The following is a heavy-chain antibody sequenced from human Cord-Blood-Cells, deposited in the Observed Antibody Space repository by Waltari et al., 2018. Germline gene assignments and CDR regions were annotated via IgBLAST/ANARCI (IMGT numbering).Heavy chain of an antibody. CDR2: IRYDGSNK. D-gene: IGHD4-4*01. V-gene: IGHV3-30*02. CDR3: AKEGNAYFDY. J-gene: IGHJ4*02. Sequence: QVQLVESGGGVVQPGGSLRLSCAASGFTFSSYGMHWVRQAPGNGLGWVAFIRYDGSNKYYSDSVKGRFTISRDNSKNTLYLQMNSLRAEDTAVYYCAKEGNAYFDYWGQGTLVTVSS. CDR1: GFTFSSYG.